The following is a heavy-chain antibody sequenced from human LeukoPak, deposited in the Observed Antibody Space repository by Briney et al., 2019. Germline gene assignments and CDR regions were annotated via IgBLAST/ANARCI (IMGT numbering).Heavy chain of an antibody. V-gene: IGHV3-23*01. D-gene: IGHD3-9*01. CDR2: ISGSGGRT. CDR3: AKAAGYDILTGLNWFDP. J-gene: IGHJ5*02. Sequence: GGSLRLSCAASGFSFSSYAMSWVRQAPGKGLERVSGISGSGGRTYYADSVKGRFTISREKSKNTLYLQMNSLRAEDTAVYYCAKAAGYDILTGLNWFDPWGQGTLVTVSS. CDR1: GFSFSSYA.